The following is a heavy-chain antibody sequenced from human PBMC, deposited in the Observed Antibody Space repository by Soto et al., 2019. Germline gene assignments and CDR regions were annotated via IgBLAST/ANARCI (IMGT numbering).Heavy chain of an antibody. J-gene: IGHJ5*02. D-gene: IGHD3-3*01. CDR1: GGTISGDY. CDR3: ARGQRFSDWFDP. CDR2: IYSSGST. Sequence: PSETLSLTCTVTGGTISGDYWTWIRQSAGGGLEWIGRIYSSGSTNYNPSLKSRVTISLDTSMNHFSLRLSSVTAADTAVYYCARGQRFSDWFDPWGQGTLVTVSS. V-gene: IGHV4-4*07.